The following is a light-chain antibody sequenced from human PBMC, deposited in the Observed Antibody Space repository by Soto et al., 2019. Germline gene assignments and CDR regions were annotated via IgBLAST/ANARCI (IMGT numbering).Light chain of an antibody. J-gene: IGLJ3*02. Sequence: QAVVTQPRSVSGSPGQSVTISCTGTSSDVGGYNYVSWYQQHPGKAPKLMIYDVSKRPSGVPDRFSGSKSGNTASLTISGLQAEDEGDYYCCSYAGSYTWVFGGGTQLTVL. CDR1: SSDVGGYNY. V-gene: IGLV2-11*01. CDR2: DVS. CDR3: CSYAGSYTWV.